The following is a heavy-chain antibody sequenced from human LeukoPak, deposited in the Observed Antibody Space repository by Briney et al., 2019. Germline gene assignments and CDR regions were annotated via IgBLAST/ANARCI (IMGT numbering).Heavy chain of an antibody. Sequence: LPGGSLRLSCAASGFTFSGSAMHWVRQASGKGLEWVGRIRSKANSYATAYAASGKGMFTIARDDSKNTAYLQMNSLKTEDTAVYYSTSPAMYSGSYDWFDPWGQGPLVTVSS. V-gene: IGHV3-73*01. J-gene: IGHJ5*02. D-gene: IGHD1-26*01. CDR3: TSPAMYSGSYDWFDP. CDR2: IRSKANSYAT. CDR1: GFTFSGSA.